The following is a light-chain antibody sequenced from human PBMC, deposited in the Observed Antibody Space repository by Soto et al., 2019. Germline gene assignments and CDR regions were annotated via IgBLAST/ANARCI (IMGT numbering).Light chain of an antibody. CDR1: QSISSW. CDR2: DAS. J-gene: IGKJ1*01. CDR3: QQYNSYAWT. V-gene: IGKV1-5*01. Sequence: SVGDRVTITCRASQSISSWLAWYQQKPGKAPKLLIYDASSLESGVPSRFSGSGSGTEFTLTISSLQPDDFATYYCQQYNSYAWTFGQGTKVDIK.